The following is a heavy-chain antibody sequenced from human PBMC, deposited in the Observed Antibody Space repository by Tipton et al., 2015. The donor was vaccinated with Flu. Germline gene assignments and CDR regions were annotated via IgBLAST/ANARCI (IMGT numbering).Heavy chain of an antibody. V-gene: IGHV4-39*07. D-gene: IGHD4-11*01. Sequence: LRLSCTVSGGSISSSRYYWGWIRQPPGKGLEWIGSIYHSGTAYYNPSLKSRVTISVDTSKNQISLKLSSVTAVDTAVYYCARYPESNYHWFGPWGQGALVTVSS. CDR2: IYHSGTA. CDR3: ARYPESNYHWFGP. CDR1: GGSISSSRYY. J-gene: IGHJ5*02.